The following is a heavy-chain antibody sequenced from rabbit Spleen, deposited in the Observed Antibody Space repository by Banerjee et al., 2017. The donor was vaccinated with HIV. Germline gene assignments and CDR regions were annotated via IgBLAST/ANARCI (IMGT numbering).Heavy chain of an antibody. CDR1: GVSLNDTDV. D-gene: IGHD1-1*01. V-gene: IGHV1S45*01. J-gene: IGHJ4*01. CDR2: INIVTGKS. Sequence: EQLEESGGGLVKPEGSLTLTCKASGVSLNDTDVMCWVRQAPGKGLEWIACINIVTGKSVFARWAKGRFTMSRTSSTTVTLQMTSLTAADTATYFCARDLVAVIGWNFNLWGQGTLVTVS. CDR3: ARDLVAVIGWNFNL.